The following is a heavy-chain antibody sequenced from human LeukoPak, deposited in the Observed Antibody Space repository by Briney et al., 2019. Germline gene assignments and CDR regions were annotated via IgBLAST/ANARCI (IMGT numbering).Heavy chain of an antibody. J-gene: IGHJ4*02. V-gene: IGHV3-23*01. CDR1: GFIFNKHA. D-gene: IGHD5-18*01. CDR2: ISGSGGST. Sequence: PGGSLRLSCAASGFIFNKHAMSWVRQAPGKGLEWVSAISGSGGSTYYADSEKGRFTISRDNSKNTLYLQMNSLRAEDTAVYYCAKGRSTAMVTFDYWGQGTLVTVSS. CDR3: AKGRSTAMVTFDY.